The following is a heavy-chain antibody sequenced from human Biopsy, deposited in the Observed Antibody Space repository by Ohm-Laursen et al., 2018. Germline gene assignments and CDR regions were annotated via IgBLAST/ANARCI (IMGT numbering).Heavy chain of an antibody. D-gene: IGHD4-23*01. CDR3: ARGSNEYGGLYFPH. Sequence: TLSLTCSVSGDSVTKYYWTWIRQPPGKGLEWIGHISHTGYTSYKSSLKSRVTISLETSRKHFSLRLTSLAAADTAVYYCARGSNEYGGLYFPHWGQGTLVTVTS. CDR1: GDSVTKYY. CDR2: ISHTGYT. J-gene: IGHJ1*01. V-gene: IGHV4-59*02.